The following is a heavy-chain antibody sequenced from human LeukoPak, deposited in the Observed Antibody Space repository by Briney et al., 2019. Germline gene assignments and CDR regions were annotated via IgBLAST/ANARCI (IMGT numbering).Heavy chain of an antibody. V-gene: IGHV3-43*01. J-gene: IGHJ3*02. Sequence: GGSLRLSRAASGFTFDDYTMHWVRQVPGKGLEWVSLIDWIGHSTNYADSVKGRFTVSRDNSKNSLYLQMNSLRPEDTALYYCVKDDYGPFDIWGPGTMVTVSS. CDR1: GFTFDDYT. CDR2: IDWIGHST. D-gene: IGHD4-17*01. CDR3: VKDDYGPFDI.